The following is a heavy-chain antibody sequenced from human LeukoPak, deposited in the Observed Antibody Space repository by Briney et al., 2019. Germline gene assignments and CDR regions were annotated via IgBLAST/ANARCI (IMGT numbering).Heavy chain of an antibody. CDR2: INPNSGGT. D-gene: IGHD2-8*01. V-gene: IGHV1-2*02. CDR1: GYTFTGYY. CDR3: AREGQQNGRGAWSDP. Sequence: ASVKVSCKASGYTFTGYYMHWVRQAPGQGLEWMGWINPNSGGTNYAQKFQGRVTMTRDTSISTAYMELSRLRSDDTAVYYCAREGQQNGRGAWSDPWGQGTLVTVSS. J-gene: IGHJ5*02.